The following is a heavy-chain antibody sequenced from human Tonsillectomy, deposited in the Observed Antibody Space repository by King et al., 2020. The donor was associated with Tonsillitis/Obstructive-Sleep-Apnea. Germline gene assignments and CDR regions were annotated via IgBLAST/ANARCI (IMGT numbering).Heavy chain of an antibody. Sequence: QLVQSGAEVKKPGASVKVSCKASGYTFTSYYMHWVRQAPGQGLEGMGIINPSGGSTNYAQKFKGRVTMTRDTSTSTVYMELSSLTSEDTAVYYCAGVGCSGSSYFDYWGQGTLVTVSS. J-gene: IGHJ4*02. CDR3: AGVGCSGSSYFDY. CDR1: GYTFTSYY. V-gene: IGHV1-46*01. CDR2: INPSGGST. D-gene: IGHD3-10*02.